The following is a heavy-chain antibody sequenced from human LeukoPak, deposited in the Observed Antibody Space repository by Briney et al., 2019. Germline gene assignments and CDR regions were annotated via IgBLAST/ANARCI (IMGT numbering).Heavy chain of an antibody. CDR2: ISYDGSNK. V-gene: IGHV3-30*18. Sequence: GRSLRLSCAASGFTFSSYGMHWVRQAPGKGLEWVAVISYDGSNKYYADSVKGRFTISRDNSKNTLYLQMNSLRAEDTAVYYCAKLTTGTGSWGQGTLVTVSS. CDR3: AKLTTGTGS. D-gene: IGHD1-1*01. J-gene: IGHJ5*02. CDR1: GFTFSSYG.